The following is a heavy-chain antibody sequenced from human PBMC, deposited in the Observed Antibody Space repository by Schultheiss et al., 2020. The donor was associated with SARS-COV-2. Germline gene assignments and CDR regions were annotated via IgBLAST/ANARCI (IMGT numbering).Heavy chain of an antibody. CDR1: GFTFSSYA. V-gene: IGHV3-23*01. D-gene: IGHD2-21*02. Sequence: GGSLRLSCAASGFTFSSYAMHWVRQAPGKGLEWVSAIGATSSSPYYADSVKGRFTISRDNSKNTLYLQMNSLGPEDTAVYYCAKDDGGDYTRGYFDYWGQGTLVTVSS. CDR2: IGATSSSP. J-gene: IGHJ4*02. CDR3: AKDDGGDYTRGYFDY.